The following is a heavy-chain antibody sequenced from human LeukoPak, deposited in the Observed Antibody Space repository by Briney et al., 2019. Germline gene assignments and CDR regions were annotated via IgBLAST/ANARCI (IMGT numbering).Heavy chain of an antibody. CDR2: IIPIFGTA. CDR1: GGTFSSYA. V-gene: IGHV1-69*01. CDR3: ARGPAAAGHEGWFDP. Sequence: GSSVKVSCKASGGTFSSYAISWVRQAPGQGLEWMGGIIPIFGTANYAQKFQGRVTITADESTSTAYMELSSLRSEDTAVYYCARGPAAAGHEGWFDPWGQGTLVTVSS. D-gene: IGHD6-13*01. J-gene: IGHJ5*02.